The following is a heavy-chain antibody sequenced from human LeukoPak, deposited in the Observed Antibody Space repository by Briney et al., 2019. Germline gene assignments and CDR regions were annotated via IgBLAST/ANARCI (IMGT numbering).Heavy chain of an antibody. J-gene: IGHJ4*02. CDR3: ASSWGRPQPPFDY. CDR1: GGSFRGYY. D-gene: IGHD3-16*01. Sequence: SETLSLTCAVYGGSFRGYYWSWIRQPPGKGLEWIGEINHSGSTNYNPSLKSRVTISVDTSKNQFSLKLSSVTAADTAVYYCASSWGRPQPPFDYWGQGTLVTVSS. CDR2: INHSGST. V-gene: IGHV4-34*01.